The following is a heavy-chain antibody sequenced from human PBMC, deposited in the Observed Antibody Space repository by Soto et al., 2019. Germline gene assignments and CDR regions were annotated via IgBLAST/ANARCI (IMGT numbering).Heavy chain of an antibody. J-gene: IGHJ3*02. CDR1: GFTFDDYA. CDR3: AKDVWSGSVSYDAFDI. D-gene: IGHD3-10*01. Sequence: EVQLVESGGGLVQPGRSLRLSCAASGFTFDDYAMHWVRQAPGKGLEWVSGISWNSGSIGYADSVKGRFTISRDNAKNSLYLQMNSLRAEDTALYYCAKDVWSGSVSYDAFDIWGQGTMVTVSS. CDR2: ISWNSGSI. V-gene: IGHV3-9*01.